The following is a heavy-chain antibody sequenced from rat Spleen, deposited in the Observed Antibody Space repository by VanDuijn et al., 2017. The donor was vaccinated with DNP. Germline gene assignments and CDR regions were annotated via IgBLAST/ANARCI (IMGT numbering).Heavy chain of an antibody. CDR1: GIIFSDHY. D-gene: IGHD1-11*01. Sequence: EVQLVESGGGLVQPGRSLKLSCAASGIIFSDHYMAWVRQAPTKGLEWVAAIRHDGGSIYYRDSVKGRFTISRDNAKSTLYLQMDSLRSEETATYYCARHTTEGSFDYWGQGVMVTVSS. CDR3: ARHTTEGSFDY. V-gene: IGHV5-7*01. J-gene: IGHJ2*01. CDR2: IRHDGGSI.